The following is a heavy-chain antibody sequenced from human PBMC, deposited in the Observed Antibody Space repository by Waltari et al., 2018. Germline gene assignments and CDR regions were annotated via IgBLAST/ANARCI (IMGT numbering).Heavy chain of an antibody. CDR2: IYHSGST. J-gene: IGHJ4*02. D-gene: IGHD3-16*01. Sequence: QVQLQESGPGLVKPSGTLSTTRAVSGGSISSSNWWRCVRKPPGKGLEWIGEIYHSGSTNYNPSLKIRVTISVDKSKNQFSLKLSSVTAADTAVYYCARTRRLHLGELGYWGQGTLVTVSS. CDR1: GGSISSSNW. CDR3: ARTRRLHLGELGY. V-gene: IGHV4-4*02.